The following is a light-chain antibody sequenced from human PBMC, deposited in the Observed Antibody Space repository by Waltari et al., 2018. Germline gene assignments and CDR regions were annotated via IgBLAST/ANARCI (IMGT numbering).Light chain of an antibody. CDR3: QHYVRLPAT. CDR2: GAS. V-gene: IGKV3-20*01. Sequence: EIVLTRSPGTLSLSPGERATLFCKASQSIGKYLAWYQQRTGQAPRLLIYGASTRATGIPDRFSGGGSGTDFSLSITRLEPEDFAVYYCQHYVRLPATFGQGTTVEI. CDR1: QSIGKY. J-gene: IGKJ1*01.